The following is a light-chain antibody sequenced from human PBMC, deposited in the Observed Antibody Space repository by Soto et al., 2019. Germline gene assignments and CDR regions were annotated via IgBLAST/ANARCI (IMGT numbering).Light chain of an antibody. Sequence: EIVLTQSPGTLSLSPGERATLSCRASQSVTSSYLAWYQHKPGQAPRLLIYGASSRATGIPDRFSGSGSGTDFTLTISRLEPEDFAVYYCQWSGGSVSFGGGTKVE. CDR1: QSVTSSY. CDR2: GAS. V-gene: IGKV3-20*01. J-gene: IGKJ4*01. CDR3: QWSGGSVS.